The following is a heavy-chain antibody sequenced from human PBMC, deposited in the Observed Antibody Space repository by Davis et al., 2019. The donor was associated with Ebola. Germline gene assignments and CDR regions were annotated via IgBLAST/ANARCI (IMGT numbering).Heavy chain of an antibody. Sequence: SETLSLTCTVSGGSISSSSYYWGWIRQPPGKGLEWIGEISHSGSTDYNPSLKSRVTISVDTSKNQFSLKLSSVTAADTAVYYCARRCTVPATYIPTYYDYYMDVWDKGTTVTVSS. D-gene: IGHD6-19*01. CDR1: GGSISSSSYY. V-gene: IGHV4-39*07. CDR3: ARRCTVPATYIPTYYDYYMDV. CDR2: ISHSGST. J-gene: IGHJ6*03.